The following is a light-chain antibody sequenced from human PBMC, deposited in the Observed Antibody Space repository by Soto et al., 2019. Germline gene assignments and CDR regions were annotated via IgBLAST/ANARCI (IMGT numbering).Light chain of an antibody. V-gene: IGKV1-5*03. J-gene: IGKJ1*01. CDR3: LQYYRYWT. Sequence: DIQMTQSPSTLSASVGDRVTITCRASQSISSWLAWYQQKPGKAPKLLIYKASSLESGVPSRFSGSGSGTEFTLTISSLQPDDFATYSCLQYYRYWTFGQGTKVEIK. CDR1: QSISSW. CDR2: KAS.